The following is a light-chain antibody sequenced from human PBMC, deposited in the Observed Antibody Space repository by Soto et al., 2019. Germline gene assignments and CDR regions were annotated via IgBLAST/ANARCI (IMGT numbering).Light chain of an antibody. J-gene: IGLJ1*01. CDR3: CSYAGSFRV. Sequence: QSVLTQPRSVSGSPGQPVTISCTGTSSDVGGYNYVSWYQQHPGKAPKLMIYDVSKRPSGVPDRFSGSKSGNTASLTISGLQAEDEADYYCCSYAGSFRVFGTGTKVTV. CDR2: DVS. CDR1: SSDVGGYNY. V-gene: IGLV2-11*01.